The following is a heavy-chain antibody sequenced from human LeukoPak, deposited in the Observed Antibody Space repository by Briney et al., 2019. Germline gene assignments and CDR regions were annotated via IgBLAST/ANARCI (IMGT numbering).Heavy chain of an antibody. Sequence: ASVKVSCKASGGTFSSYAISWVRQAPGQGLEWMGGIIPIFGTANYAQKFQGRVTITADESTSTAYMELSSLRSEDTAVYYCARGPLLTYSGYDARDTEFDYWGQGTLVTVSS. J-gene: IGHJ4*02. CDR2: IIPIFGTA. V-gene: IGHV1-69*01. CDR3: ARGPLLTYSGYDARDTEFDY. D-gene: IGHD5-12*01. CDR1: GGTFSSYA.